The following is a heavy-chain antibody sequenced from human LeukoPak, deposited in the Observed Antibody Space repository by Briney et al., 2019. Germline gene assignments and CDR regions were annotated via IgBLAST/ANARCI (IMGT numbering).Heavy chain of an antibody. CDR2: INPNSGGT. Sequence: ASVKVSCKASGYTFTGYYMHWVRQAPGQGREWMGWINPNSGGTNYAQKFQGRVTMTRDTSISTAYMELSRLRSDDTAVYYCARAPGDIVVVPAAIRAFDIWGQGTMVTVSS. V-gene: IGHV1-2*02. J-gene: IGHJ3*02. CDR1: GYTFTGYY. CDR3: ARAPGDIVVVPAAIRAFDI. D-gene: IGHD2-2*02.